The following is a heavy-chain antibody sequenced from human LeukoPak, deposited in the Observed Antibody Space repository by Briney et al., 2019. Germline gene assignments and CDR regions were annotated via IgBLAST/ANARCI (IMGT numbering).Heavy chain of an antibody. J-gene: IGHJ4*02. V-gene: IGHV3-7*01. D-gene: IGHD1-26*01. Sequence: GGSLRLSCAASGFSFSDFYMSWIRQAPGKGLEWVANIKQDGSEMYYVDSVKGRFTISRDNAKNSLYLQMNSLRAEDAAVYYCAKLGFVGASNYWGQGTLVTVSS. CDR1: GFSFSDFY. CDR3: AKLGFVGASNY. CDR2: IKQDGSEM.